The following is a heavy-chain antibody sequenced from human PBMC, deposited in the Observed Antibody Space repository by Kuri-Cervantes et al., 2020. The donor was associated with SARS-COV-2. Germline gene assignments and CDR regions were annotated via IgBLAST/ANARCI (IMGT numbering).Heavy chain of an antibody. CDR1: GFTIYNYA. CDR2: ISGSGGRT. Sequence: GGSLRLSCTVSGFTIYNYAMMWVRQAPGKGLEWVSVISGSGGRTNYASSVDGRFTISRDDSKNTLHLQMDCLTAENTAVYYCAKRQNFWSGYYTPHIDYWGQGALVTVSS. CDR3: AKRQNFWSGYYTPHIDY. V-gene: IGHV3-23*01. J-gene: IGHJ4*02. D-gene: IGHD3-3*01.